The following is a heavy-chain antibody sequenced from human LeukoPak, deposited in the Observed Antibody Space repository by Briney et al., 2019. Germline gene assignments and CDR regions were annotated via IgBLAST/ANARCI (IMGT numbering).Heavy chain of an antibody. V-gene: IGHV4-39*01. CDR3: ARPNVQYSGSFYYFDS. CDR2: IYYSGTT. D-gene: IGHD1-26*01. CDR1: GGSIASSSYY. Sequence: PSETLSLTCSVSGGSIASSSYYWGWIRQPPGKGLEWIGSIYYSGTTHYNPSLKSRVTISMDTSKNQFSLKLRSVTAADTAVYFCARPNVQYSGSFYYFDSWGQGTLVTISS. J-gene: IGHJ4*02.